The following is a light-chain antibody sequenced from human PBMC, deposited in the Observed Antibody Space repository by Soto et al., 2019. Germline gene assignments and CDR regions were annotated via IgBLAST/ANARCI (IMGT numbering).Light chain of an antibody. Sequence: QSALTQPASVSGSPGQSITISCTGTSSDIGDNNYVSWYQQQRDTAAKLIIYEVSNRAAGLSHRFSCANSCNTSSLTISGLQAYEDADYYYSAYSDRSTPDVVFGGGTKVTVL. V-gene: IGLV2-14*01. J-gene: IGLJ2*01. CDR2: EVS. CDR3: SAYSDRSTPDVV. CDR1: SSDIGDNNY.